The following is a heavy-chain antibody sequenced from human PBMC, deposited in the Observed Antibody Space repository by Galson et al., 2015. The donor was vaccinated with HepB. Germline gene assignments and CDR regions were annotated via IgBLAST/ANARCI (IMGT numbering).Heavy chain of an antibody. CDR3: ARKAVTGYGGFDY. CDR2: IGTAGDP. Sequence: LLLSCAASGFTFGSYDMHWVRQATGKGLEWVSAIGTAGDPYYSGSFKGRFTITRENAKNSLYLQMNSLRAGDTAVYYCARKAVTGYGGFDYWGQGTLVTVSS. V-gene: IGHV3-13*05. D-gene: IGHD6-19*01. J-gene: IGHJ4*02. CDR1: GFTFGSYD.